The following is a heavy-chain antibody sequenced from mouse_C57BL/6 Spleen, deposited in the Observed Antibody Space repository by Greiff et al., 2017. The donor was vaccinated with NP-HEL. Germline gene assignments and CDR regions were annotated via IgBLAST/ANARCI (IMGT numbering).Heavy chain of an antibody. CDR3: ARMITTVVRGYFDV. CDR1: GYTFTDYY. CDR2: IGPGSGST. Sequence: VKLQQSGAELVKPGASVKISCKASGYTFTDYYINWVKQRPGQGLEWIGKIGPGSGSTYYNEKFKGQATLTADKSTSTAYMQLSSLTSEDSAVYFCARMITTVVRGYFDVWGTGTTVTVSS. D-gene: IGHD1-1*01. V-gene: IGHV1-77*01. J-gene: IGHJ1*03.